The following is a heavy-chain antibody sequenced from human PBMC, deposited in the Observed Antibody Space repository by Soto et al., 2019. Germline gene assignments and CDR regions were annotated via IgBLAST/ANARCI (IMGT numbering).Heavy chain of an antibody. J-gene: IGHJ4*02. Sequence: SVKVSCKASGYTFTSYGISWVRQARGQRLEWIGWIVVGSGNTNYAQKFQERVIITRDMSTSTAHMELSSLRSEDTAVYYCAAGLASFDYWGQGTLVTVSS. V-gene: IGHV1-58*02. CDR1: GYTFTSYG. D-gene: IGHD5-12*01. CDR3: AAGLASFDY. CDR2: IVVGSGNT.